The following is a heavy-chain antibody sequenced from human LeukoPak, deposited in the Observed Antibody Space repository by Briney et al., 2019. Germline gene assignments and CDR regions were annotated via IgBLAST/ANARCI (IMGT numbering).Heavy chain of an antibody. CDR1: GFTLSNYW. V-gene: IGHV3-74*01. CDR2: LHSNGAFT. CDR3: ARFVVVTAGDY. Sequence: GGSLRLSCSASGFTLSNYWMHWVCHAPGKGLVWVARLHSNGAFTTYADSVKGRFTISRDTAKNTLYLQMNSLRVEDTAVYYCARFVVVTAGDYWGQGTLVTVSS. D-gene: IGHD2-21*02. J-gene: IGHJ4*01.